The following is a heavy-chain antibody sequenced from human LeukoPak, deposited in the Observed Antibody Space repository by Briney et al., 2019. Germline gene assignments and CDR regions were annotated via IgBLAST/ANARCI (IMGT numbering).Heavy chain of an antibody. D-gene: IGHD3-10*01. CDR2: IGSRGATI. CDR1: EFTLSNYE. Sequence: GGLLRLSCAASEFTLSNYEMTWGPQAPGKGLDWVSYIGSRGATIYYADSVKGRFTISRDNAKTSLYLQMNSLRAEDTAVYYCARDVGYFGSGSYPDYFDYWGQGILVTVSS. J-gene: IGHJ4*02. V-gene: IGHV3-48*03. CDR3: ARDVGYFGSGSYPDYFDY.